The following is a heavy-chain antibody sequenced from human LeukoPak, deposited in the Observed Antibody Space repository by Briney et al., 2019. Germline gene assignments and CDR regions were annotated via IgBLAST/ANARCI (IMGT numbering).Heavy chain of an antibody. CDR2: IANSGGST. CDR1: GFTFTTYA. CDR3: VGGDAFDI. D-gene: IGHD4-23*01. V-gene: IGHV3-23*01. J-gene: IGHJ3*02. Sequence: GGSLRLSCAASGFTFTTYAMSWVRLAPGKGLEWVSTIANSGGSTYYGDSVKGRFTISRDNARNSLYLQMNSLRAEDTALYYCVGGDAFDIWGQGTMVTVSS.